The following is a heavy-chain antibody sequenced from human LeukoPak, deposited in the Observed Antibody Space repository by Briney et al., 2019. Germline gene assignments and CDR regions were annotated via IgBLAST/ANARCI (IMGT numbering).Heavy chain of an antibody. D-gene: IGHD6-13*01. V-gene: IGHV3-30-3*01. CDR1: GFIFSSYA. CDR3: ARGGPYSSSWYMDY. Sequence: GGSLRLSCTASGFIFSSYAIHWVRQAPGKGLEWVAVISYDGSNKYYADSVKGRFTISRDNAKNSLYLQMNSLRAEDTAVYYCARGGPYSSSWYMDYWGQGTLVTVSS. CDR2: ISYDGSNK. J-gene: IGHJ4*02.